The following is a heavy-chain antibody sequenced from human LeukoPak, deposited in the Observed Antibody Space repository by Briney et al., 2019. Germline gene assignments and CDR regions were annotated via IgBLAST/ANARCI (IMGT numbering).Heavy chain of an antibody. CDR3: ARVLWFGGAGARDSMKNAFDI. D-gene: IGHD3-10*01. J-gene: IGHJ3*02. CDR1: GGSISSSSYY. V-gene: IGHV4-39*07. Sequence: PSETLSLTCTVSGGSISSSSYYWGWIRQPPGTGLDWIGNIYSSGSTYYNPSLKSRVTISVDTSKNQFSLKLNSVTAADTAVYYCARVLWFGGAGARDSMKNAFDIWGQGTMVTVSS. CDR2: IYSSGST.